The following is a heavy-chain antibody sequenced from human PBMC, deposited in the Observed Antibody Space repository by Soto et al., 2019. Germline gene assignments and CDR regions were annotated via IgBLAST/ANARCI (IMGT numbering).Heavy chain of an antibody. D-gene: IGHD5-12*01. CDR2: IYSGGST. Sequence: EVQLVESGGGLVQPGGSLRLSCAASGFTVSSNYMSWVRQAPGKGLEWVLVIYSGGSTYYADSVKGRFTISRHKSKNTLYFQMNSLRAEDTAVYYCAATRLGYWGQGTLVTVSS. CDR1: GFTVSSNY. V-gene: IGHV3-53*04. CDR3: AATRLGY. J-gene: IGHJ4*02.